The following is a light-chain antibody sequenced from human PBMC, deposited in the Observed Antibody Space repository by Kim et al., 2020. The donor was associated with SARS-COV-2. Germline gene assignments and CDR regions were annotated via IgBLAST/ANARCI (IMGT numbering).Light chain of an antibody. CDR1: SSDVGGYNY. CDR2: DVS. CDR3: SSYTTSRTLV. Sequence: QSALTQPASVSGSPGQSITISCTGTSSDVGGYNYVSWYQQHPGEAPKLMIYDVSNRPSGVSYRFSGSKSGNTASLTISGLQAEDEADYYCSSYTTSRTLVFGGGTQLTVL. V-gene: IGLV2-14*03. J-gene: IGLJ3*02.